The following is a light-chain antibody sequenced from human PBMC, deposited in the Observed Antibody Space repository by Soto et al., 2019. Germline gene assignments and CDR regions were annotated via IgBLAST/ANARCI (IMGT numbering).Light chain of an antibody. J-gene: IGKJ2*01. V-gene: IGKV1-27*01. CDR3: QKYNIAPHT. CDR1: QGIGNY. Sequence: DIQMTQSPSSLSASVGDRVTITCRASQGIGNYLAWYQQKPGRAPNLLIYAASTLQSGVPSRFSGSGSGTDFTLTISSLQPEDVATYYCQKYNIAPHTFGQGTKLAIK. CDR2: AAS.